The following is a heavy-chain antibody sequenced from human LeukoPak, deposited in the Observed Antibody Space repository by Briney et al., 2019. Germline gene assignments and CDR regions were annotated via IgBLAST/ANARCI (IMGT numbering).Heavy chain of an antibody. D-gene: IGHD4-17*01. Sequence: GASVKVSCKASGGTFSSYTISWVRQAPGQGLEWMGRIIPILGIANYAQKFQGRVTITADKSTSTAYMELSGLRSEDTAVYYCARDLLDGDYGGDYWGQGTLVTVSS. CDR2: IIPILGIA. V-gene: IGHV1-69*04. CDR3: ARDLLDGDYGGDY. J-gene: IGHJ4*02. CDR1: GGTFSSYT.